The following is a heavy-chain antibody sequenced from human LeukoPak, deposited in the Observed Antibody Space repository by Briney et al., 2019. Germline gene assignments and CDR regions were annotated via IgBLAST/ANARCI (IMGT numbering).Heavy chain of an antibody. Sequence: ASVKVSCKASGYTVTSYGIIWVRQAPGQGLEGMGWISAYNGNTNYAQKLQGRVTMTTDTSTSTAYMELRSLRSDDTAVYYCARAPRPITYYFDYWGQGTLVTVSS. V-gene: IGHV1-18*01. CDR3: ARAPRPITYYFDY. J-gene: IGHJ4*02. CDR1: GYTVTSYG. D-gene: IGHD5-12*01. CDR2: ISAYNGNT.